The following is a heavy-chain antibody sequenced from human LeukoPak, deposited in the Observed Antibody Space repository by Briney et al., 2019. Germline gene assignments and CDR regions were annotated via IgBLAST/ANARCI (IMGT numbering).Heavy chain of an antibody. CDR3: ASDGGVDY. V-gene: IGHV4-34*01. Sequence: PSGTLSLTCPVYGGSFSGYYWSWIRQPPGKGLEWIGEINHSGSTNYNPSLKSRVTISVDTSKNQFSLKLSSVTAADTAVYYCASDGGVDYWGQGTLVTVSS. D-gene: IGHD3-16*01. J-gene: IGHJ4*02. CDR1: GGSFSGYY. CDR2: INHSGST.